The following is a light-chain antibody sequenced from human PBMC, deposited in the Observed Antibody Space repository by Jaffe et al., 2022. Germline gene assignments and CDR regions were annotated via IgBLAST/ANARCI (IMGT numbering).Light chain of an antibody. CDR2: EVY. V-gene: IGLV2-18*02. Sequence: QSALTQPPSVSGSPGQSVTISCTGTSSDVGSYNRVSWYQQSPGTAPKLMIFEVYNRPSGVPDRFSGSKSGNTASLTISGLQAEDEADYYCSSYTSSTTFRVFGGGTKLTVL. J-gene: IGLJ3*02. CDR3: SSYTSSTTFRV. CDR1: SSDVGSYNR.